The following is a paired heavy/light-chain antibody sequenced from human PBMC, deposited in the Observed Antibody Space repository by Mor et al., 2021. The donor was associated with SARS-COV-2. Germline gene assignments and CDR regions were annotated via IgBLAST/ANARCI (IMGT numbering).Light chain of an antibody. J-gene: IGLJ1*01. Sequence: QSVLTQPPSASGTPGQRVTISCSGSTSNIGGNSVNWFQQVPGAAPKLLIQGNDERPSGVPDRFSGSKSGTSASLAISGLQSEDEADYYCAAWDDSLKGYVFGTGTKVTV. V-gene: IGLV1-44*01. CDR1: TSNIGGNS. CDR2: GND. CDR3: AAWDDSLKGYV.
Heavy chain of an antibody. CDR3: TRDHVECTNTYCFGWYDE. CDR1: GFIFNRYT. CDR2: INSYSSHI. Sequence: EVQLVESGGGLVKPGGSLRLSCSASGFIFNRYTVTWVRQAPGKGLEWVASINSYSSHIYYAGFAKGRFTVFRDNANNSLFLQMNGLRADDTAVYFCTRDHVECTNTYCFGWYDEWGQGTPVSVSS. J-gene: IGHJ4*02. V-gene: IGHV3-21*01. D-gene: IGHD2-15*01.